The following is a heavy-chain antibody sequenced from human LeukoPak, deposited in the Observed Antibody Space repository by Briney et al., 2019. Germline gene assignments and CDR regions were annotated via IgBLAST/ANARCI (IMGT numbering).Heavy chain of an antibody. CDR2: IIPIFGTA. J-gene: IGHJ4*02. V-gene: IGHV1-69*05. CDR1: GGTFSSYA. Sequence: SVKVSCKASGGTFSSYAISWVRQAPGQGLEWMGRIIPIFGTANYAQKFQGRVTITRNTSISTAYMELSSLRSEDTAVYYCARGRNKRQYSSPPEDYWGQGTLVTVSS. CDR3: ARGRNKRQYSSPPEDY. D-gene: IGHD6-6*01.